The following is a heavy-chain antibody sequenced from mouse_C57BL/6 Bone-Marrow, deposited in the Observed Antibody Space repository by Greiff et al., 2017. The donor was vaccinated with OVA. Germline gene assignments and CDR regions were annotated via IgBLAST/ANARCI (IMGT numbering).Heavy chain of an antibody. V-gene: IGHV1-52*01. D-gene: IGHD1-1*01. CDR1: GYTFTSYW. CDR3: ARAVVAHYYSMDY. CDR2: IDPSDSDT. Sequence: VQLQQPGAELVRPGSSVKLSCKASGYTFTSYWMHWVKQRPIQGLEWIGNIDPSDSDTHYNQKFKDKATLTVDKSSSTAYMQLSSLTSEDSAVYYCARAVVAHYYSMDYWGKGTTVTVSS. J-gene: IGHJ4*01.